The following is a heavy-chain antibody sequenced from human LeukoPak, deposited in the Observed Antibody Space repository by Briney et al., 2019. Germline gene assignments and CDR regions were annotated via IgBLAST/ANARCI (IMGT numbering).Heavy chain of an antibody. Sequence: SETLSLTCTVSGGSISGYYWSWIRQPPGKGLEWIGYIYYSGSTNYNPSLKSRVTISVDTSKNQFSLKLSSVTAADTAVYYCAGGAQKIYGSGSYYNGNNWFDPWGQGTLVTVSS. D-gene: IGHD3-10*01. CDR1: GGSISGYY. CDR2: IYYSGST. CDR3: AGGAQKIYGSGSYYNGNNWFDP. J-gene: IGHJ5*02. V-gene: IGHV4-59*01.